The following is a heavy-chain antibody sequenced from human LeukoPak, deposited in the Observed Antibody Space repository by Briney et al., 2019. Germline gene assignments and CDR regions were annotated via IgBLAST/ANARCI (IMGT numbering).Heavy chain of an antibody. J-gene: IGHJ3*02. CDR1: GYTFTSYY. CDR2: INTSGGST. CDR3: ARDLTTTVVTPVSAFDI. V-gene: IGHV1-46*01. Sequence: ASVKVSCKASGYTFTSYYMHWVRQAPGQGLEWMGIINTSGGSTSYAQKFQGRVTMTRDMSTSTVYMELSSLRSEDTAVYYCARDLTTTVVTPVSAFDIWGQGTMVTVSS. D-gene: IGHD4-23*01.